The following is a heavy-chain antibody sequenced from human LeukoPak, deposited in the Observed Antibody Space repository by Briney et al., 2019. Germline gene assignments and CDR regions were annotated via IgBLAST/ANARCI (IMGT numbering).Heavy chain of an antibody. D-gene: IGHD2-15*01. Sequence: PGGSLRLSCAASGFTFSSYSMNWVRQAPGKGLEWVSSISSSSSYIYYADSVKGRFTISRDNAKNSLYLQMNSLRAEDTAVYYCARDPTEDTVVVVAATNGDYWGQGTLVTVSS. CDR3: ARDPTEDTVVVVAATNGDY. V-gene: IGHV3-21*01. CDR1: GFTFSSYS. J-gene: IGHJ4*02. CDR2: ISSSSSYI.